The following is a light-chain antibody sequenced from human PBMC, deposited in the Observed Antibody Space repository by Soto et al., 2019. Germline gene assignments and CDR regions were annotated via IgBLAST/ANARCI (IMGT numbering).Light chain of an antibody. Sequence: EIVLTQSPGTLSLSPGKRVTLSCRASQSISSTYLAGYQQKPGQAPRLLIYGASSSATGIPDRFSGSGSGTDFTLTISRLEPEDFAVYYCQQYDSPPRTFGQGTKVEVQ. CDR3: QQYDSPPRT. V-gene: IGKV3-20*01. CDR1: QSISSTY. J-gene: IGKJ1*01. CDR2: GAS.